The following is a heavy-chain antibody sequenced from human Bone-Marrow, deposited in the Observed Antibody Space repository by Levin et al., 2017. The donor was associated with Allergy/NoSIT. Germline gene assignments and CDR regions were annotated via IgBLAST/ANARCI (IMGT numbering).Heavy chain of an antibody. CDR3: ARYGAWDDAPLYFDS. D-gene: IGHD1-1*01. V-gene: IGHV5-51*01. CDR2: IYPGDSNA. Sequence: KVSCKASGYDFSTYWIGWVRQMPGKGLEWMGIIYPGDSNARQSPSIQGQVTISVDKSVSTAYLHWSSLQASDTAMYYCARYGAWDDAPLYFDSWGQGTLVTVSA. CDR1: GYDFSTYW. J-gene: IGHJ4*02.